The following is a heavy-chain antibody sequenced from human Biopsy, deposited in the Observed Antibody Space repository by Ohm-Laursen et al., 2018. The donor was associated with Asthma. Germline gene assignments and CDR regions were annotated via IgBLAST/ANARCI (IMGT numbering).Heavy chain of an antibody. V-gene: IGHV1-69*13. J-gene: IGHJ6*02. CDR2: IIPVLGTP. D-gene: IGHD5-12*01. Sequence: SVKVSCKSSGDSFSNYAISWVRQAPGQGLEWMGGIIPVLGTPDHAQMFEGRVTITADESTSTAYMELSSLSSEDTAVYYCARGYSGSDRIVYYYSGLEVWGQGTTVTVSS. CDR1: GDSFSNYA. CDR3: ARGYSGSDRIVYYYSGLEV.